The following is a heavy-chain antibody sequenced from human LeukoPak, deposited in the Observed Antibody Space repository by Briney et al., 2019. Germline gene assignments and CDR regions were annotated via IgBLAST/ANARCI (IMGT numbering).Heavy chain of an antibody. J-gene: IGHJ6*03. CDR1: GFTFSNAW. V-gene: IGHV3-15*01. CDR3: TTDVVQGHYDFWSGQNYYMDV. CDR2: IKSKTDGGTT. Sequence: PGGSLRLSCAASGFTFSNAWMSWVRQAPGKGLEWVGLIKSKTDGGTTDYAAPVKGRFTISRDDSKNTRYLHMNSLKTEDTAVYYCTTDVVQGHYDFWSGQNYYMDVWGKGTTVTVSS. D-gene: IGHD3-3*01.